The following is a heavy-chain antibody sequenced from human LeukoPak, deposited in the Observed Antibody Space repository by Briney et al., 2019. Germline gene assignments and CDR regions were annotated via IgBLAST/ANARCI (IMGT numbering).Heavy chain of an antibody. CDR1: GFTFSGSA. J-gene: IGHJ6*02. Sequence: GGSLKLSCAASGFTFSGSAMHWVRQASGKGLEWVGRIRSKANSYATAYAASVKGRFTISRDDSKNTAYLQMNSLKTEDTAVYYCTRKRIMVYAIPYYYYGMDVWGQGTTVTVSS. CDR3: TRKRIMVYAIPYYYYGMDV. CDR2: IRSKANSYAT. D-gene: IGHD2-8*01. V-gene: IGHV3-73*01.